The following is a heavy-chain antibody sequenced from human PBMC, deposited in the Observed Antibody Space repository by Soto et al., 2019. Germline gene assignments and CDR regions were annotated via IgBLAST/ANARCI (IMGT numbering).Heavy chain of an antibody. Sequence: EVQLVESGGGLVQPGRSLRLSCAASGFTFDDYSMHWIRQAPGKGLEWVSGISWNSGSIGYADSVKGRFTISRDNAKNPLYLQMNSLGAENTALYYCAEDRVLVLSFYCDYWGQGTLVTVSS. V-gene: IGHV3-9*01. D-gene: IGHD6-13*01. CDR3: AEDRVLVLSFYCDY. CDR2: ISWNSGSI. J-gene: IGHJ4*02. CDR1: GFTFDDYS.